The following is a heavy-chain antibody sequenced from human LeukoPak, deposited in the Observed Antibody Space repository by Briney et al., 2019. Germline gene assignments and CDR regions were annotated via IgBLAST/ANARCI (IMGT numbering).Heavy chain of an antibody. V-gene: IGHV3-30*04. J-gene: IGHJ4*02. CDR2: ISYDGSNK. CDR1: GCTFSGYA. CDR3: ARDDAGTSAYYFDY. D-gene: IGHD2-2*01. Sequence: GGSLRLSCAASGCTFSGYAMHRVRQAPGKGLEWVAVISYDGSNKYYADSVKGRFTISRDNSKNTLYLQMNSLRAEDTAVYYCARDDAGTSAYYFDYWGQGTLVTVSS.